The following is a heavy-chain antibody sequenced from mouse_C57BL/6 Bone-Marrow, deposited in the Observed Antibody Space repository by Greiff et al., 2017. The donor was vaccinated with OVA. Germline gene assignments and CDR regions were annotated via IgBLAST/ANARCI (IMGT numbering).Heavy chain of an antibody. Sequence: QVQLKQPGAELVKPGASVKLSCKASGYTFTSYWMHWVKQRPGQGLEWIGMIHPNSGSTNYNEKFKSKATLTVDKSSSTAYMPLSSLTSEDSAVYYCAINYYGSSYAYYFDYWGQGTTLTVSS. D-gene: IGHD1-1*01. J-gene: IGHJ2*01. V-gene: IGHV1-64*01. CDR2: IHPNSGST. CDR3: AINYYGSSYAYYFDY. CDR1: GYTFTSYW.